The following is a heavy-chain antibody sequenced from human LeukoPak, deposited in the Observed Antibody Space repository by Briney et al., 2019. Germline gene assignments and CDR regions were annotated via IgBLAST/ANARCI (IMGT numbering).Heavy chain of an antibody. Sequence: SETLSLTCAVYGGSFSGYYWSWIRQPPGKGLEWIGEIYHSGSTNYNPSLKSRVTISVDKSKNQFSLKLSSVTAADTAVYYCARGSSGYDFWSGYYTSLGYYYYGMDVWGQGTTVTVSS. V-gene: IGHV4-34*01. CDR3: ARGSSGYDFWSGYYTSLGYYYYGMDV. D-gene: IGHD3-3*01. CDR1: GGSFSGYY. CDR2: IYHSGST. J-gene: IGHJ6*02.